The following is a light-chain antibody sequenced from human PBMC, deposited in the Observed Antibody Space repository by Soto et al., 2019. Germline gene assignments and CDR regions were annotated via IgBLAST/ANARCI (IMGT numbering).Light chain of an antibody. J-gene: IGLJ3*02. Sequence: QSVLPPPPSASGTPGQRVTISCSGSSSNIGSNYVYWYQQLPGTAPKLLIYRNNQRPSGVPDRFSGSKSGTSASLAISGLRSADESDYYCAAWDDSLSGWVFGGGTKLTVL. CDR3: AAWDDSLSGWV. CDR2: RNN. V-gene: IGLV1-47*01. CDR1: SSNIGSNY.